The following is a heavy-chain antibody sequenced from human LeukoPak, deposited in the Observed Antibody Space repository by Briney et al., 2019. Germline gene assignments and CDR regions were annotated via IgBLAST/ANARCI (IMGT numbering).Heavy chain of an antibody. CDR2: ISPNSGAT. D-gene: IGHD3-3*01. J-gene: IGHJ5*02. V-gene: IGHV1-2*02. CDR3: ARASISIFGVIIIPKWFDP. Sequence: ASVKVSCKASGYTFTGYYLHWVRQAPGQGLEWMGWISPNSGATNFAQKFQGRVTMTRDTSISTAYMELSRLRSDDTAVYYCARASISIFGVIIIPKWFDPWGQGTLVTVSS. CDR1: GYTFTGYY.